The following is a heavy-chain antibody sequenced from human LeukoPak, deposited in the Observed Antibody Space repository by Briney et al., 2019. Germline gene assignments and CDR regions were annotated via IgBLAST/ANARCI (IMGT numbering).Heavy chain of an antibody. J-gene: IGHJ6*02. Sequence: PGGSVRLSCAASGFSFSSYSMNWVRQAPGKGLEWVSSISSSSSYIYYADSVKGRFTISRDNAKNSLYLQMNSLRAEDTAVYYCARVHHYGMDVWGQGTTVTVSS. V-gene: IGHV3-21*01. CDR3: ARVHHYGMDV. CDR1: GFSFSSYS. CDR2: ISSSSSYI.